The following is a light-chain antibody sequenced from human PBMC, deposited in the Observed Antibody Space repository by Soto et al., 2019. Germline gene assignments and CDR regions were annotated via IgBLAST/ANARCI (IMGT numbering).Light chain of an antibody. CDR1: PGISSW. Sequence: DIQMTQSPSSVSASVGDRVTITCRASPGISSWLAWYQQKPGKAPKLLIYAASSLQSGVPSRFSGSGSGTDFTLTISSLQPKDFATYYCQQANSFPPITFGGGTKVEIK. CDR3: QQANSFPPIT. V-gene: IGKV1-12*01. J-gene: IGKJ4*01. CDR2: AAS.